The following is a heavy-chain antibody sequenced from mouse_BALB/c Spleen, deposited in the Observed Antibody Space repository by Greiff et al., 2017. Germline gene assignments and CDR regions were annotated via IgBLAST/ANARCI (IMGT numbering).Heavy chain of an antibody. CDR3: ARHPYGNYWDY. CDR1: GFAFSSYD. D-gene: IGHD2-10*02. CDR2: ISSGGGST. V-gene: IGHV5-12-1*01. Sequence: EVKVVESGGGLVKPGGSLKLSCAASGFAFSSYDMSWVRQTPEKRLEWVAYISSGGGSTYYPDTVKGRFTISRDNAKNTLYLQMSSLKSEDTAMYYCARHPYGNYWDYWGQGTTLTVSS. J-gene: IGHJ2*01.